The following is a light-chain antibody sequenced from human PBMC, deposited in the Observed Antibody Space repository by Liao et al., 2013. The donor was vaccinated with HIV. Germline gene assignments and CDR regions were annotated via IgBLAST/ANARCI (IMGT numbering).Light chain of an antibody. Sequence: SYELTQPPSVPVSPGQTASITCSGDKLGDKYACWYQQKPGQSPVLVIYQDSKRPSGIPERFSGSNSGNTATLTISGTQAMDEADYYCQVWDSSSDHYVFGTGSKVTVL. CDR1: KLGDKY. CDR2: QDS. J-gene: IGLJ1*01. CDR3: QVWDSSSDHYV. V-gene: IGLV3-1*01.